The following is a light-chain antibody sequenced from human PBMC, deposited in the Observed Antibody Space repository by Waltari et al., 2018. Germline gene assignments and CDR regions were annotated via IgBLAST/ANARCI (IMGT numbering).Light chain of an antibody. Sequence: QSVLTQPPSVSEAPRQRVTISCSGSSSKFGNNAANWYQQLPGKAPKLLIYYNDLLPSGVSDRFSGSKSGTSASLAISGLQSEDEADYYCAAWDDSLNGPVFGGGTKLTVL. CDR2: YND. J-gene: IGLJ3*02. CDR1: SSKFGNNA. V-gene: IGLV1-36*01. CDR3: AAWDDSLNGPV.